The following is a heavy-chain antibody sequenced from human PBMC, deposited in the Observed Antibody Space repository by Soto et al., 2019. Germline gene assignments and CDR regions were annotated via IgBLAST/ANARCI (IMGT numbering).Heavy chain of an antibody. D-gene: IGHD3-22*01. J-gene: IGHJ5*02. Sequence: QVQLVQSGAEVKKPGSSVKVSCKASGGTFSSYTISWVRQAPGQGLEWMGRIIPILGIANYAQKFQGRVTITADKSTSTAYMELSSLRSEDTAVYYCARADYYDSSGYYPYARWFDPWGQGTLVTVSS. CDR1: GGTFSSYT. CDR3: ARADYYDSSGYYPYARWFDP. V-gene: IGHV1-69*02. CDR2: IIPILGIA.